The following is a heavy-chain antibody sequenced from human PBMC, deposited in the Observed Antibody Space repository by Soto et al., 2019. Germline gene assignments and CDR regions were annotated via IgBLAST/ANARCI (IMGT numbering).Heavy chain of an antibody. CDR3: ARVALMGIAAYNWFDP. J-gene: IGHJ5*02. V-gene: IGHV1-18*01. D-gene: IGHD6-13*01. CDR1: GYTFTSYG. Sequence: ASLKVSCKASGYTFTSYGISWVRQAPGQGLEWMGWISAYNGNTNYAQNLQGRVTMTTDTSTSTAYMELRSLRSDDTAVYYCARVALMGIAAYNWFDPWGQGTLVTVSS. CDR2: ISAYNGNT.